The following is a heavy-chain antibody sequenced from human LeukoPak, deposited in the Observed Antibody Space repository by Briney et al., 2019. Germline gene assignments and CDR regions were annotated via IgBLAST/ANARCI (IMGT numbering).Heavy chain of an antibody. CDR2: IYYSGST. J-gene: IGHJ3*02. Sequence: SETLSLTCTVSGGSISSSSYYWGWIRQPPGKGLEWIGSIYYSGSTYYNPSLKSRVTISVDTSKNQFSLKLSSVTAADTAVYYCDRESFGGNSGDFDIWGQGTMVTVSS. D-gene: IGHD4-23*01. CDR3: DRESFGGNSGDFDI. CDR1: GGSISSSSYY. V-gene: IGHV4-39*02.